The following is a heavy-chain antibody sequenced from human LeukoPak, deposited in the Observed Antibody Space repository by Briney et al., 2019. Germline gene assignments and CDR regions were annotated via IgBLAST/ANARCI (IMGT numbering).Heavy chain of an antibody. CDR1: GFSFSKYK. J-gene: IGHJ3*01. Sequence: GGSLRLSRAASGFSFSKYKMNWVRQAPGKGLECVSHITTSGGTAYYADSVKGRFTISRDNAKNLLYLQMNSLRAEDTAVYYCARDWPGWSAFDVWGHGTMVTVSS. CDR3: ARDWPGWSAFDV. CDR2: ITTSGGTA. D-gene: IGHD2-15*01. V-gene: IGHV3-48*01.